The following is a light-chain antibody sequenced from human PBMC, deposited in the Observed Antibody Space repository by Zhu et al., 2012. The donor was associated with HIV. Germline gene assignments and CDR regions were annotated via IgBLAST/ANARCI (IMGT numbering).Light chain of an antibody. Sequence: IVLTQSPATLSLSPGERATVSCRASGSVRSSLAWYQQKPGQAPRLLIYDTSKRATGIPARFSGSGSGTDFTLTISSLEPEDFALYYCQQRSSWPLTFGGGTKVEIK. V-gene: IGKV3-11*01. CDR3: QQRSSWPLT. J-gene: IGKJ4*01. CDR1: GSVRSS. CDR2: DTS.